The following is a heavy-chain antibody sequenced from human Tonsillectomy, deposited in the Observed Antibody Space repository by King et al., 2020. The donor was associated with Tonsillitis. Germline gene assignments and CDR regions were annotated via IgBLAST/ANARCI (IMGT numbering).Heavy chain of an antibody. V-gene: IGHV3-53*01. CDR3: ARTKSYSSSSVNWFDP. J-gene: IGHJ5*02. D-gene: IGHD6-6*01. Sequence: VQLVESGGGLIQPGGSLRLSCAASGFTVSSNYMSWVRQAPGKGLEWVSVIYSGGSTYYADSVKGRFTISRDNSKNTLYLQVNSLRAEDTAVYYCARTKSYSSSSVNWFDPWGQGTLVTVSS. CDR1: GFTVSSNY. CDR2: IYSGGST.